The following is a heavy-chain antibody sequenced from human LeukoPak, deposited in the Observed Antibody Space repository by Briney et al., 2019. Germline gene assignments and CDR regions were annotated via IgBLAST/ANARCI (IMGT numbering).Heavy chain of an antibody. J-gene: IGHJ3*02. CDR2: MNPNSGNT. Sequence: ASMKVSSKASGYSFTSYDINWVRQATGQGLEWMGWMNPNSGNTSYVQKFQGRVTMTRNTSISTAYMELSSLRSEHTAVYYCARGILSDDAFDIWGQGTMVTVSS. V-gene: IGHV1-8*01. CDR3: ARGILSDDAFDI. CDR1: GYSFTSYD.